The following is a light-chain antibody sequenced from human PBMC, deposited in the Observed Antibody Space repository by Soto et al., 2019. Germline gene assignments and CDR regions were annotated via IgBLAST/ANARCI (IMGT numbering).Light chain of an antibody. CDR2: DVN. CDR1: SSDIGAYNF. Sequence: QSALTQPASVSGSPGQSITISCTGNSSDIGAYNFFSWYQQHPGKAPKLMLYDVNIRPSGVSNRFSGSKSGNTASLTISGLQAEDEADYYCTSWTTSTTMIFGGGTKVTVL. J-gene: IGLJ2*01. V-gene: IGLV2-14*03. CDR3: TSWTTSTTMI.